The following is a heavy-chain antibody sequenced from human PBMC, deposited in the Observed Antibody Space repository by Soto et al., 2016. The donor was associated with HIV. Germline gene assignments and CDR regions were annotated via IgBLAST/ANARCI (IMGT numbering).Heavy chain of an antibody. D-gene: IGHD3-22*01. Sequence: QVQLVQSGAEVKKPGSSVKVSCKASGGTFNSYAFSWVRQAPGQGLEWVGVIIPVYGVRNYAQKFQGRVTITADKSTSTTYMQPNSLRSEDTGVYYCARDGGNYYDSSGFGYWGQGTLVTVSS. J-gene: IGHJ4*02. CDR3: ARDGGNYYDSSGFGY. V-gene: IGHV1-69*10. CDR2: IIPVYGVR. CDR1: GGTFNSYA.